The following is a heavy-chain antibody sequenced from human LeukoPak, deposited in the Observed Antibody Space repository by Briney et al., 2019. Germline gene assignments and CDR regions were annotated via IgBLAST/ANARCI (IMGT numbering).Heavy chain of an antibody. J-gene: IGHJ5*02. D-gene: IGHD3-3*01. Sequence: SQTLSLTCTVSGGSISSGFYYWGWIRQLAGEGLEWIGRIYTNGSTNYSPFLKSRVTISIDTSKNQFSLKLSSVTAADTAVYYCARSHDFWSGSDNWFDPCGQGTLVTVSS. CDR2: IYTNGST. V-gene: IGHV4-61*02. CDR3: ARSHDFWSGSDNWFDP. CDR1: GGSISSGFYY.